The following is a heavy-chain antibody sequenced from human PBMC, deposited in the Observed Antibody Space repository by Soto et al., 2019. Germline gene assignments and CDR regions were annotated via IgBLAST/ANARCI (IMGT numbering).Heavy chain of an antibody. CDR3: AKDQDYGDYGGYFDY. CDR2: ISYDGSNK. Sequence: QVQLVESGGGVVQPGRSLRLSCAASGFTFSSYGMHWVRQAPGKGLEWVAVISYDGSNKYYADSVKGRFIISRDNSKNTLYLQMISLRAEDTAVYYCAKDQDYGDYGGYFDYWGQGTLVTVSS. D-gene: IGHD4-17*01. V-gene: IGHV3-30*18. CDR1: GFTFSSYG. J-gene: IGHJ4*02.